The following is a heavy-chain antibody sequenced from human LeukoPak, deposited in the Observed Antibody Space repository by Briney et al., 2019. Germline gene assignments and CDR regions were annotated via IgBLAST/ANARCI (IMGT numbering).Heavy chain of an antibody. Sequence: SVKVSCKASGGTFSSYAISWVRQAPGQGLEWMGRIIPILGIANYAQKFQGRVTITADESTSTAYMELSSLRSEDTAVYYCARVYSSSWYGTDYYYGMDVWGQGTTVTVSS. CDR1: GGTFSSYA. V-gene: IGHV1-69*04. CDR3: ARVYSSSWYGTDYYYGMDV. J-gene: IGHJ6*02. CDR2: IIPILGIA. D-gene: IGHD6-13*01.